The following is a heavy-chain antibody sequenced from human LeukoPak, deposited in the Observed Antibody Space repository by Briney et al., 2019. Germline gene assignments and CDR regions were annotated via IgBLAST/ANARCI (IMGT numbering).Heavy chain of an antibody. V-gene: IGHV3-30*02. J-gene: IGHJ4*02. D-gene: IGHD2-8*01. CDR1: GFTFSNCG. Sequence: PGGSLRLSCAASGFTFSNCGMHWVRQAPGKGLEWVAFIWYDGSNKYYVDSVKGRFTISRDNSENTLFLQMSSLRTEDTAVYYCAKDPLGFCPRATCRYLDSWGQGTLVTVSS. CDR2: IWYDGSNK. CDR3: AKDPLGFCPRATCRYLDS.